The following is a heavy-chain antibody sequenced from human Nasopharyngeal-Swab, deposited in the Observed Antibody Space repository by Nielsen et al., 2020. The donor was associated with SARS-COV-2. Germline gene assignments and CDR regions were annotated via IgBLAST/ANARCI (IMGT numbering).Heavy chain of an antibody. CDR1: GFTVSSNY. CDR3: ARDYCSGGSCYCCSFDY. V-gene: IGHV3-53*04. Sequence: GESLKISCAASGFTVSSNYMSWVRQAPGKGLEWVSVIYSGGSTYYADSVKGRFTISRHNSKNTLYLQMNSLRAEDTAVYYCARDYCSGGSCYCCSFDYWGQGTLVTVSS. J-gene: IGHJ4*02. D-gene: IGHD2-15*01. CDR2: IYSGGST.